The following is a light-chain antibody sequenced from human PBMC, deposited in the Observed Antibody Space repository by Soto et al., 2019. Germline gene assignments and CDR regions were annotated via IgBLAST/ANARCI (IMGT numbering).Light chain of an antibody. Sequence: DIQMTQSPSSLYASVRDRVTITCRARQSISTYIDWFQQKPGNAPKLLISAASTLGSGVPSRFSGSGSWTDFTLNISSLQPEDFATYFCQQSHCVRLTFGGGTKVEI. CDR3: QQSHCVRLT. CDR1: QSISTY. J-gene: IGKJ4*01. CDR2: AAS. V-gene: IGKV1-39*01.